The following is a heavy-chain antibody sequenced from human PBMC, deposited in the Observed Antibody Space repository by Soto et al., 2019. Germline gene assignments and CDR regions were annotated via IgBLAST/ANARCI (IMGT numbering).Heavy chain of an antibody. J-gene: IGHJ4*02. CDR3: QGGDF. Sequence: WETLSLTCAGSGGSFRGYFWSWIRQSPDKGLEWIGEINDSGSTYYNPSFKSRLTISVDTSKSQISLTLTSVTAADSAVYYCQGGDFWGQGTRVTVSS. CDR1: GGSFRGYF. D-gene: IGHD3-16*01. V-gene: IGHV4-34*01. CDR2: INDSGST.